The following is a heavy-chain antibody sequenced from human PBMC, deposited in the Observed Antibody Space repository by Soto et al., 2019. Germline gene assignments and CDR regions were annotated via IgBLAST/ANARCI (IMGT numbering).Heavy chain of an antibody. J-gene: IGHJ6*02. V-gene: IGHV1-69*13. CDR3: ARDDYYDSSGYYYYYGMDV. Sequence: SVKVSCKASGGTFSSYAISWVRQAPGQGLEWMGGIIPIFGTANYAQKFQGRVTITADESTSTAYMELSSLRSEDTAVYYCARDDYYDSSGYYYYYGMDVRGQGTTVTVSS. CDR2: IIPIFGTA. CDR1: GGTFSSYA. D-gene: IGHD3-22*01.